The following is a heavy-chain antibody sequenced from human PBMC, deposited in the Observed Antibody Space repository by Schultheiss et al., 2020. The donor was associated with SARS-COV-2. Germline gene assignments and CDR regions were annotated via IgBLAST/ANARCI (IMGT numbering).Heavy chain of an antibody. CDR1: GFTFSSYA. CDR3: ARVAHQLPSDYYYYMDV. Sequence: GSLKISCAAPGFTFSSYAMSWVRQAPGKGLEWVSSISSSSSYIYYADSVKGRFTISRDNAKNTLYLQMNSLKTEDTAVYYCARVAHQLPSDYYYYMDVWGKGTTVTVSS. D-gene: IGHD2-2*01. V-gene: IGHV3-21*03. CDR2: ISSSSSYI. J-gene: IGHJ6*03.